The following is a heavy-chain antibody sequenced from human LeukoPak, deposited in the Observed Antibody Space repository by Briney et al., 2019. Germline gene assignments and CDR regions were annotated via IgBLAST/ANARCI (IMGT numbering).Heavy chain of an antibody. J-gene: IGHJ4*02. CDR3: ARGLRFLEWLANPDY. D-gene: IGHD3-3*01. CDR1: GGSISSSSYY. V-gene: IGHV4-39*01. Sequence: PSETLSLTCTVSGGSISSSSYYWGWIRQPPGKGLEWIGSIYYSGSTYYNPSLKSRVTISVDTSKSQFSLKLSSVTAADTAVYYCARGLRFLEWLANPDYWGQGTLVTVSS. CDR2: IYYSGST.